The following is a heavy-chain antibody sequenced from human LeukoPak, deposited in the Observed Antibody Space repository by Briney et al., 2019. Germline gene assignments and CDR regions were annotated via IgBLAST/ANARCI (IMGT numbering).Heavy chain of an antibody. CDR1: GGTFSSYA. CDR2: IIPIFGTA. Sequence: GASVKVSCKASGGTFSSYAIRWVRQAPGQGLEWMGGIIPIFGTANYAQKFQGRVTITADESTSTAYMELSSLRSEDTAVYYCARVDQNWFDPWGQGTLVTVSS. CDR3: ARVDQNWFDP. J-gene: IGHJ5*02. D-gene: IGHD2-2*01. V-gene: IGHV1-69*13.